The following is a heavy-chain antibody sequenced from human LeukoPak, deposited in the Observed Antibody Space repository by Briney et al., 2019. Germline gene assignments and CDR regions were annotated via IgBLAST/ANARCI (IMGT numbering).Heavy chain of an antibody. J-gene: IGHJ6*04. CDR3: AAASVAPGGHFYGMDV. CDR1: GFTFSNSA. V-gene: IGHV1-58*01. D-gene: IGHD2-8*02. Sequence: GPSVKVSCKASGFTFSNSAVQWVRQARGRRLEWIGWIVVASGKTNYAQSFQGRLTVSRDMSTSTAYTEVGSLRSEDTAVYYCAAASVAPGGHFYGMDVWGKGTTVTVSS. CDR2: IVVASGKT.